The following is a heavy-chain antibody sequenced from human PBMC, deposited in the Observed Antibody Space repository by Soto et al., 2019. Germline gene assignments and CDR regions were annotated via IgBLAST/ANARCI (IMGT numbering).Heavy chain of an antibody. V-gene: IGHV4-39*01. CDR1: GGSISSYY. CDR2: IYYSGST. D-gene: IGHD2-2*02. Sequence: SSETLSLTCTVSGGSISSYYWGWIRQPPGKGLEWIGSIYYSGSTYYNPSLKSRVTISVDTSKNQFSLKLSSVTAADTAVYYCATIPATTILTDYWGQGTLVTVPQ. J-gene: IGHJ4*02. CDR3: ATIPATTILTDY.